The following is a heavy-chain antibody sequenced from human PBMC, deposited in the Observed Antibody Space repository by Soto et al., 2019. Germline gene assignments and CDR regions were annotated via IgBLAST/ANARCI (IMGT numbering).Heavy chain of an antibody. V-gene: IGHV3-72*01. CDR2: TRNKANSYTT. CDR3: ARAETFSSSWYGDYYYGMDV. CDR1: GFTFSDHY. Sequence: LRLSCAASGFTFSDHYMDWVRQAPGKGLEWVGRTRNKANSYTTEYAASVKGRFTISRDDSKNSLYLQMNSLKTEDTAVYYCARAETFSSSWYGDYYYGMDVWGQGTTVTVSS. J-gene: IGHJ6*02. D-gene: IGHD6-13*01.